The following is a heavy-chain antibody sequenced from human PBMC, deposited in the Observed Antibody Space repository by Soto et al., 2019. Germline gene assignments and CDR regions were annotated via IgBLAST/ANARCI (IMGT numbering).Heavy chain of an antibody. Sequence: QVLLVDSGGGVVQPGRSLRLSCAASGFTFSSYAMNWVRQAPGKGLEWVALISHDGINKYYADSVRGRFTISRDSSTNTLYLQMNSLRAADTAVYYCARAPGGYALGYWGQGTLVTVSS. CDR2: ISHDGINK. J-gene: IGHJ4*02. D-gene: IGHD5-12*01. V-gene: IGHV3-30-3*01. CDR1: GFTFSSYA. CDR3: ARAPGGYALGY.